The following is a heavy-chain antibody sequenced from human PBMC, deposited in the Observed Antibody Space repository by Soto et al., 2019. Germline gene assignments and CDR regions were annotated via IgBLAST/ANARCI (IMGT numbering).Heavy chain of an antibody. Sequence: QVQLQQWGAGLLKPSETLSLTCAVYGGSFSGYYWTWIRQPPGKGREWIGEINHSGSTHYNPSLKRRVTISVDTSKHQCSLKLRAVTAAETDVYYCARGYGRNVDYWGQGTLVTVSS. CDR3: ARGYGRNVDY. D-gene: IGHD1-1*01. J-gene: IGHJ4*02. V-gene: IGHV4-34*01. CDR2: INHSGST. CDR1: GGSFSGYY.